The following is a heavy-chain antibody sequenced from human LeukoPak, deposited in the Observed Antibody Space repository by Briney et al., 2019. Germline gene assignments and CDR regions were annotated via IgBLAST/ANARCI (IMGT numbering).Heavy chain of an antibody. CDR3: AKDDAVGEGFDL. Sequence: GGSLRLSCAASGFTVSSNYMSWVRQAPGKGLEWVSVIYIGGSTYYADSVKGRFTISRDISKNTLYLQMNSLRAEDTAVYYCAKDDAVGEGFDLWGRGTLVTVSS. CDR2: IYIGGST. J-gene: IGHJ2*01. CDR1: GFTVSSNY. V-gene: IGHV3-53*05.